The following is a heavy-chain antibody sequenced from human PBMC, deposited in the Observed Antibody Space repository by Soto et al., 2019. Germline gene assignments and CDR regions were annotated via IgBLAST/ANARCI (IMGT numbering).Heavy chain of an antibody. V-gene: IGHV3-30*18. J-gene: IGHJ6*02. CDR2: ISYDGSNK. Sequence: GGSLRLSCAASGFTFSSYGMHWVRQAPGKGLEWVAVISYDGSNKYYADSLKGRFTISRDNSKNTLYLQMNSLRAEDTAVYYCAKVKVSGYYGSGSYYTRPRYYYYGMDVWGQGTTVTVSS. CDR3: AKVKVSGYYGSGSYYTRPRYYYYGMDV. CDR1: GFTFSSYG. D-gene: IGHD3-10*01.